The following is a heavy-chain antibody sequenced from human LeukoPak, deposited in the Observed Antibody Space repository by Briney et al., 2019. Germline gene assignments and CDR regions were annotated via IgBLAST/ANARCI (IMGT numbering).Heavy chain of an antibody. J-gene: IGHJ6*03. CDR3: ARDHGDYGDYQSGPYYYYYYMDV. CDR2: IYYSGYT. CDR1: GGSISSYY. V-gene: IGHV4-59*01. D-gene: IGHD4-17*01. Sequence: SETLSLTCTVSGGSISSYYWSWIRQPPGKGLEGIGDIYYSGYTNYKPSLKSRFTISVDTSKIQFSLKLRSVTAEDTAVYYCARDHGDYGDYQSGPYYYYYYMDVWGKGTTVTISS.